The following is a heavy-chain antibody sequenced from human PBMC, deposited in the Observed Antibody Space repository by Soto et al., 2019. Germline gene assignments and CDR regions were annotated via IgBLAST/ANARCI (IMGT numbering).Heavy chain of an antibody. Sequence: QVQLVQSGAEVKKPGSSVKVSCKASGGTFSSYTISWVRHAPGQGLEWMGRIIPILGIANYAQKFQGRVTINADKYTSTADMELSSLRSEDTAVYYCARLMSSGYYYGMDVWGQGTTVTVSS. J-gene: IGHJ6*02. D-gene: IGHD3-10*01. V-gene: IGHV1-69*02. CDR3: ARLMSSGYYYGMDV. CDR1: GGTFSSYT. CDR2: IIPILGIA.